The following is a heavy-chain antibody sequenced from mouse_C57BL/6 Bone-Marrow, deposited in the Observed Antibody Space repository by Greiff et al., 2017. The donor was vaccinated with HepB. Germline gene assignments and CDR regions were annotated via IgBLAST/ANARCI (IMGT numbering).Heavy chain of an antibody. CDR1: GYTFTSYD. V-gene: IGHV1-85*01. CDR2: IYPRDGST. Sequence: VQLQESGPELVKPGASVKLSCKASGYTFTSYDINWVKQRPGQGLEWIGWIYPRDGSTTYNEKFKVKATLTVDTSSSTAYMELHSLTSEDSAVYYCARDDYDWAWFAYWGQGTLVTVSA. CDR3: ARDDYDWAWFAY. J-gene: IGHJ3*01. D-gene: IGHD2-4*01.